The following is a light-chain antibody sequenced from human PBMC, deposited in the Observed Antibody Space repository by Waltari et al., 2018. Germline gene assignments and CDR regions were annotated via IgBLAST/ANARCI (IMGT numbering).Light chain of an antibody. Sequence: EIVLTQSPATLSLSPGERATLSCRARQNIGSYLAWYHQKPGQPPRVLIYDASTRATGIPARFSGSGSGADVALTISSLEPDDFAVYYCQQRSNWPRTFGQGSKLEIK. CDR1: QNIGSY. CDR3: QQRSNWPRT. V-gene: IGKV3-11*01. CDR2: DAS. J-gene: IGKJ2*01.